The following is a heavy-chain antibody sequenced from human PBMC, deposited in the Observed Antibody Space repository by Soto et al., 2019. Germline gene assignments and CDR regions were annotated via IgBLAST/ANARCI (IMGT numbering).Heavy chain of an antibody. V-gene: IGHV1-3*01. CDR3: ARGAPPNY. CDR1: GYTFTDYA. CDR2: INAGNGNT. J-gene: IGHJ4*02. Sequence: QVQLVQSGAEVKKPGASVKVSCKASGYTFTDYALHWVRPAPGQRLEYMGWINAGNGNTEYSQNFQGRVTITRDTSATTAYMELRSLTSEDTAVYYCARGAPPNYWGQGTLVTVST.